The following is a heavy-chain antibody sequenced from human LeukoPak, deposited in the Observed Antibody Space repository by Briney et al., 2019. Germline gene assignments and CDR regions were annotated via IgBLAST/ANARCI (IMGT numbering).Heavy chain of an antibody. Sequence: SETLSLTCTVSGGSISSYYWSWIRQPPGKGLEWIGYIYTSGSTNYHPSLKSRVTISVDTSKNQFSLKLSSVTAADTAVYYCARVVPAARDGDWFDPWGQGTLVTVSS. CDR3: ARVVPAARDGDWFDP. V-gene: IGHV4-4*09. J-gene: IGHJ5*02. CDR2: IYTSGST. CDR1: GGSISSYY. D-gene: IGHD2-2*01.